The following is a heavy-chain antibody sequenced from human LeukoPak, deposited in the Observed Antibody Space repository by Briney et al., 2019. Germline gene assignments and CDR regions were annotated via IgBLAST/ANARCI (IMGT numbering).Heavy chain of an antibody. CDR1: GGSISSYY. D-gene: IGHD3-10*01. CDR2: IYYSGST. J-gene: IGHJ5*02. Sequence: SETLSLTCTVSGGSISSYYWSWIRQPPGKGLEWIGYIYYSGSTNYNPSLKSRVTISVDTSKNQFSLKLNSVTAADTAVYYCARVAYGSGSSNWFDPWGQGTLVTVSS. CDR3: ARVAYGSGSSNWFDP. V-gene: IGHV4-59*01.